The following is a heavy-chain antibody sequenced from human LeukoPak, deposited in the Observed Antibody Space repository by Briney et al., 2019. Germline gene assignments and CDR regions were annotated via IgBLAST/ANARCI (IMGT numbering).Heavy chain of an antibody. J-gene: IGHJ4*02. Sequence: GGSLRLPCTASGFDFDDYAMHWVRQRPGKGLEWVASITWDSGSRDYVDSVEGRFTISRDNAKNSLYLQMNSLRPEDTAFYYCAKGGGTESGGNWAYFHYWGQGTLLSVSS. CDR3: AKGGGTESGGNWAYFHY. D-gene: IGHD4-23*01. CDR2: ITWDSGSR. V-gene: IGHV3-9*01. CDR1: GFDFDDYA.